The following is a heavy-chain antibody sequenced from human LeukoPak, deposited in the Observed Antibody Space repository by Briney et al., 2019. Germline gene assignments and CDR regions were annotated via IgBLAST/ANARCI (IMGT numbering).Heavy chain of an antibody. V-gene: IGHV3-30*02. D-gene: IGHD5-18*01. J-gene: IGHJ4*02. CDR1: GFTFSRYG. CDR2: IRYDGSNK. CDR3: AKDRGYSYELDY. Sequence: PGGSLRLSCAASGFTFSRYGMHWVSQAPGKRLEWVAFIRYDGSNKYYADYVKGRFTISRDNSKNTLYLQMNSLRAEDTAVYYCAKDRGYSYELDYWGQGTLVTVSS.